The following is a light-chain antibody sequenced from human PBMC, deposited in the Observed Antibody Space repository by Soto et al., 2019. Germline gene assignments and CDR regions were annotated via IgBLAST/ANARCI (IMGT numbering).Light chain of an antibody. CDR3: QQSYTTANT. CDR2: GTS. J-gene: IGKJ2*01. V-gene: IGKV1-39*01. Sequence: DIQMTQFTSSLSASVGDRVTITCRASQSISYYLNWYQKKPGKAPKLLIYGTSYLQIEVPSRFSGRGSGTDFTLTISSLQLEDFATYFCQQSYTTANTFGQGTRLEIK. CDR1: QSISYY.